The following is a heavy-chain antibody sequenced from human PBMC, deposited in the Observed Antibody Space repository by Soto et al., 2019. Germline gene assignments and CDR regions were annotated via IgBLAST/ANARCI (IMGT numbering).Heavy chain of an antibody. Sequence: QVQLVESGGGVVKPGRSLRLSCVASGFTFSSCAMHWVRQVPGKGLEWLAVVTHDGTLYPYADSVKGLFSISRDNFRKTLYLQMNGLRPEDTAVYYCVKDRSDTWSFDYWGQGTLVTVSS. V-gene: IGHV3-30*18. CDR3: VKDRSDTWSFDY. J-gene: IGHJ4*02. CDR2: VTHDGTLY. CDR1: GFTFSSCA. D-gene: IGHD2-8*02.